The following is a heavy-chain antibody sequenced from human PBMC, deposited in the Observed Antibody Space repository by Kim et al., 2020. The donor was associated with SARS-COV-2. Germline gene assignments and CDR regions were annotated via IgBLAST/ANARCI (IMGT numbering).Heavy chain of an antibody. J-gene: IGHJ5*02. Sequence: GGSLRLSCAASGFTFSRYGMHWVRQAPGKGLEWVALIPYDGRNKYYADSVKGRFTISRDNSMNTLYLQMNSLRAEDTAVYYCTTREALNWFAPWGQGTLVTVSS. CDR1: GFTFSRYG. CDR3: TTREALNWFAP. V-gene: IGHV3-30*03. CDR2: IPYDGRNK.